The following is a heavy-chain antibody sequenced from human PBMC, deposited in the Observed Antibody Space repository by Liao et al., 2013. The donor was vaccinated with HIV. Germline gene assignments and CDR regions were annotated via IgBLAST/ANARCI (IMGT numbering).Heavy chain of an antibody. CDR3: AREQTYYYESSGSLFDY. CDR1: GGSISDTIYY. CDR2: INYSGST. D-gene: IGHD3-22*01. V-gene: IGHV4-39*07. Sequence: QVQLQESGPRLVKPSETLSLTCSVSGGSISDTIYYWAWIRQPPGKGLEWIGTINYSGSTQYNSSLKSRVTMSVDTSNNQFSLKLSSVTAADTAVYYCAREQTYYYESSGSLFDYWGQGTLVTVSS. J-gene: IGHJ4*02.